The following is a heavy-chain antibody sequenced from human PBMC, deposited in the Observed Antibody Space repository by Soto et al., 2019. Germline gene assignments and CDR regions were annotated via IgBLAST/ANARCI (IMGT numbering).Heavy chain of an antibody. V-gene: IGHV1-46*01. CDR2: INPNGGST. CDR1: GYIISNYY. J-gene: IGHJ4*02. CDR3: ARGLYSGDK. D-gene: IGHD2-21*01. Sequence: QVRLVQSGAEVKKPRASVKVSCKASGYIISNYYIHWVRQAPGQGLEWMAIINPNGGSTNCAQEFQGRITLTRDTSTSTVYMDLSSLKSEDTAVYYCARGLYSGDKWRQGTLVTVSS.